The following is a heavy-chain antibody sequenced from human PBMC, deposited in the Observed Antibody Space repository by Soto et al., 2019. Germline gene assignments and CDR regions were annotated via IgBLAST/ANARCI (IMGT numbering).Heavy chain of an antibody. D-gene: IGHD3-10*01. Sequence: SETLSLTCTVSGGSISSSSYSWGWIRQPPGKGLEWIGSIYYSGSTYYNPSLKSRVTISVDTSKNQFSLKLSSVTAADTAVYYCARNMVRGVIGGSDYWGQGTLVTVSS. CDR3: ARNMVRGVIGGSDY. V-gene: IGHV4-39*01. CDR1: GGSISSSSYS. CDR2: IYYSGST. J-gene: IGHJ4*02.